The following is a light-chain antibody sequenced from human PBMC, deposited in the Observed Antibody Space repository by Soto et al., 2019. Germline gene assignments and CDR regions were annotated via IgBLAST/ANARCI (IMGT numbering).Light chain of an antibody. CDR2: DDT. J-gene: IGLJ3*02. CDR1: DIGDKS. Sequence: SYELTQPPSVSVAPGQTARITCGGNDIGDKSVHWYQQKPGQAPLLVVYDDTDRPSGIPERFSGSNSGNTATLTISRVEAGDEADYHCQVWDSSSDHWVFGGGTKLTVL. V-gene: IGLV3-21*02. CDR3: QVWDSSSDHWV.